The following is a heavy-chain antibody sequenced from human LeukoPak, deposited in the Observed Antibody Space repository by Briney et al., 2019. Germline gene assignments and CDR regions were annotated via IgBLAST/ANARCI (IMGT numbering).Heavy chain of an antibody. V-gene: IGHV3-30*04. CDR2: ISYDGSNK. Sequence: GGSLRLPCAASGFTFSSYAMHWVRQAPGKGLEWVAVISYDGSNKYYADSVKGRFTISRDNSKNTLYLQMNSLRAEDTAVYYCARVAQGTWDYWGQGTLVTVSS. J-gene: IGHJ4*02. CDR1: GFTFSSYA. D-gene: IGHD3-10*01. CDR3: ARVAQGTWDY.